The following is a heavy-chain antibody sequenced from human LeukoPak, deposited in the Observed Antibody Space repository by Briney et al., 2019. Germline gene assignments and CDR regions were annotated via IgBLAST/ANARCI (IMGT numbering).Heavy chain of an antibody. CDR2: INHSGST. D-gene: IGHD6-19*01. CDR1: GGSFSGYY. Sequence: PSETLSLTCAVYGGSFSGYYWSWIRQPPGKGLEWIGEINHSGSTNYNPSLKSRVTISVDTSKNQFSLKLSSVTAADTAVYYCARSPAVAGTLDYWGQGTLVTVSS. CDR3: ARSPAVAGTLDY. V-gene: IGHV4-34*01. J-gene: IGHJ4*02.